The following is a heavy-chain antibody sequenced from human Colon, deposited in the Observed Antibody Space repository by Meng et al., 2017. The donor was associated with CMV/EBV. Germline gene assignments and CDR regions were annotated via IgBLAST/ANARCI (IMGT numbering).Heavy chain of an antibody. CDR2: IYSGGTT. D-gene: IGHD3-10*01. CDR1: GDSLNGGGYY. J-gene: IGHJ4*02. Sequence: CNVSGDSLNGGGYYWTWIRQHPEKGLEWIGYIYSGGTTYYNPSLTSRATISMDTSKGHFSLRVRSVTASDTAVYYCAGRGRGSVAFWGQGILVTVSS. CDR3: AGRGRGSVAF. V-gene: IGHV4-31*03.